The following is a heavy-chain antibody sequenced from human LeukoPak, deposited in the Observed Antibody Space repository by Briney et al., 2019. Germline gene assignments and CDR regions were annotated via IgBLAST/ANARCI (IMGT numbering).Heavy chain of an antibody. D-gene: IGHD3/OR15-3a*01. Sequence: GASVKVSCKASGYTFTSYAMNWVRQAPGQGLGWMGWINTNTGNPTYAQGFTGRFVFSLDTSVSTAYLQISSLKAEDTAVYYCARVAIFGLYNWFDPWGQGTLVTVSS. CDR1: GYTFTSYA. J-gene: IGHJ5*02. V-gene: IGHV7-4-1*02. CDR2: INTNTGNP. CDR3: ARVAIFGLYNWFDP.